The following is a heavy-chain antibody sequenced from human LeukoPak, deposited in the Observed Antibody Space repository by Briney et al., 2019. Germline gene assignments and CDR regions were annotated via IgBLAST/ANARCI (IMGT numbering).Heavy chain of an antibody. Sequence: GGSLRLSCAASGFTFSSYAMSWVRQAPGKGLEWVSAISGSGGSTYYADSVKGRFTISRDNSKNTLYLQMNSLRAEDTAVYYCAKGGKSDCSSTSCYCDYWGQGTLVTVSS. CDR1: GFTFSSYA. CDR3: AKGGKSDCSSTSCYCDY. D-gene: IGHD2-2*01. CDR2: ISGSGGST. J-gene: IGHJ4*02. V-gene: IGHV3-23*01.